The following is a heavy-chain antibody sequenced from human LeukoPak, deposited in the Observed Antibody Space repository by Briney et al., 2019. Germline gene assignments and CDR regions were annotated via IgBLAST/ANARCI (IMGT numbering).Heavy chain of an antibody. D-gene: IGHD5-12*01. CDR3: AKDKMRLRYPDY. V-gene: IGHV3-30*18. Sequence: PGGSLRLSCAASGFTFSSYGMHWVRQAPGKGLEWVAVISYDGSNKYYADSVKGRFTISRDNSKNTLYLQMNSLRAEDTAVYYCAKDKMRLRYPDYWGQGTLVTVSS. CDR2: ISYDGSNK. J-gene: IGHJ4*02. CDR1: GFTFSSYG.